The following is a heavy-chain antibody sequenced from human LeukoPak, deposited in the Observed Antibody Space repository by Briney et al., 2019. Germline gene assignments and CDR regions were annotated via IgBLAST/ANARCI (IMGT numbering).Heavy chain of an antibody. D-gene: IGHD3-10*02. CDR3: AELGITMIGGV. Sequence: GGSLRLSCAASGFTFSSNGMTWVRQAPGKGLEWVSYISSSGNTIYYADSVKGRFTISRDNAKNSLYLQMNSLRAEDTAVYYCAELGITMIGGVWGKGTTVTISS. CDR1: GFTFSSNG. J-gene: IGHJ6*04. CDR2: ISSSGNTI. V-gene: IGHV3-48*03.